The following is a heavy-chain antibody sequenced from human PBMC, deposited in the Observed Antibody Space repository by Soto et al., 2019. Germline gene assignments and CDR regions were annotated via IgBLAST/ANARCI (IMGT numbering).Heavy chain of an antibody. V-gene: IGHV3-21*01. CDR2: ISGSGGYI. CDR3: ARDRQSTPWYAADY. Sequence: PGGSLRLSCEGSGFTFSSYSMNWVRQAPGKGLEWVSSISGSGGYIYYADSLKGRFTISRDNAKNSLYLQMTSLRDEDTALYYCARDRQSTPWYAADYWGQGSLVTVSS. CDR1: GFTFSSYS. J-gene: IGHJ4*02. D-gene: IGHD6-13*01.